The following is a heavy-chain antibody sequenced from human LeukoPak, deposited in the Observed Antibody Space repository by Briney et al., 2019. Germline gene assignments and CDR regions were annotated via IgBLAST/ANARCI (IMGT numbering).Heavy chain of an antibody. V-gene: IGHV4-34*01. D-gene: IGHD3-10*01. CDR2: INHSGNT. CDR1: GGSFSGYY. CDR3: ARQGITMVRGLNWFDP. Sequence: SETLSLTCVVYGGSFSGYYWSWIRQPPGKGLECIGEINHSGNTNYNPSLKSRVTISVDTSKNQFSLKLSSVTAADTAVYYCARQGITMVRGLNWFDPWGQGTLVTVSS. J-gene: IGHJ5*02.